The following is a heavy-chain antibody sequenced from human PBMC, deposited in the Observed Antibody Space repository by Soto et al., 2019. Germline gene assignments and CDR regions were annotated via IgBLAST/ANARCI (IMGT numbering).Heavy chain of an antibody. Sequence: GSLRRACSASGFTFSSYEMNWVRQATGKGLEWVSYISSSGSTIYYADSVKGRFTISRDNAKNSLYLQMNSLRAEDTAVYYCARDRSYYDSSGYHPFDYWGQGTLVTV. V-gene: IGHV3-48*03. D-gene: IGHD3-22*01. CDR2: ISSSGSTI. CDR1: GFTFSSYE. J-gene: IGHJ4*02. CDR3: ARDRSYYDSSGYHPFDY.